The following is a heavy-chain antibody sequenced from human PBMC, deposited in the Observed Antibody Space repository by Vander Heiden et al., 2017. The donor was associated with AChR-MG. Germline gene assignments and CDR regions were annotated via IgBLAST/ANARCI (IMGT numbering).Heavy chain of an antibody. Sequence: QVQPAQSGSEVKKPGASVQVSCKASGYPFTSHAMHWVRQAHGQRLDWMGWINAGNGNPKYSQKVQGRVTITMDTSASTAYMELSSMGYEDTAVYYCARGSTTRGSTSVAMDVWCQWTTVSVSS. D-gene: IGHD2-2*01. CDR1: GYPFTSHA. J-gene: IGHJ6*02. CDR2: INAGNGNP. V-gene: IGHV1-3*01. CDR3: ARGSTTRGSTSVAMDV.